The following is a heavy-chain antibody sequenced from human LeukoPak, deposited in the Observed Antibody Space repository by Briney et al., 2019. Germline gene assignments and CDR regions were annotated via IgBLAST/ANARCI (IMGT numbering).Heavy chain of an antibody. CDR1: GGSISISSDY. D-gene: IGHD1-14*01. J-gene: IGHJ4*02. CDR3: AGMRITTPTVRTLDY. V-gene: IGHV4-39*07. CDR2: IYYSGTT. Sequence: SETLSLTCTVSGGSISISSDYWGWIRQPPGKGLEWIGDIYYSGTTNYNPSLKSRVTMSVDTSKNQFSLKLSSVTAADTAVYYCAGMRITTPTVRTLDYWGQGTLVTVSS.